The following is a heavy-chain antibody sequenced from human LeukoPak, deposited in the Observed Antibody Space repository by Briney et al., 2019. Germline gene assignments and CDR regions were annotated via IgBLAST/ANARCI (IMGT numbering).Heavy chain of an antibody. CDR3: ARELVSSGTAYFAV. V-gene: IGHV3-23*01. CDR2: ITGSTTWT. Sequence: SGGSLRLSCEASGFTFGNFGMTWVRQAPGKGLQWVSGITGSTTWTYYAASVKGRFTVSRDNSQNTLHLQMNSLRADDTAVYYCARELVSSGTAYFAVSGRGTLVSVSS. J-gene: IGHJ2*01. CDR1: GFTFGNFG. D-gene: IGHD3-10*02.